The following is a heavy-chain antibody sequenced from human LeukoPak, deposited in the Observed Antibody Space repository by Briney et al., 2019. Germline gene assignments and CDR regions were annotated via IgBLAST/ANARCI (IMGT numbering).Heavy chain of an antibody. Sequence: GASVKVSCKASGYXFTAYYINWVRQAPGQGLEWMGWINPNSGGTNYAQNFQGRVTMTRDTSISTVHMELNSLRSDDTAVYYCARRLTGVDYWGQGTQVTVSS. J-gene: IGHJ4*02. V-gene: IGHV1-2*02. CDR2: INPNSGGT. CDR3: ARRLTGVDY. CDR1: GYXFTAYY. D-gene: IGHD7-27*01.